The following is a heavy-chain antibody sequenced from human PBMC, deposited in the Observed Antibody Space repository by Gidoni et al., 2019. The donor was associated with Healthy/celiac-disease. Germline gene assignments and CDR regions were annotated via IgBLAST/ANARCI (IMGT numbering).Heavy chain of an antibody. Sequence: EVQLVESGGGLVKHGGSLRLSCAASGFTLSNAWMSWVRQAPGKGLEWVGRIKSKTDGGTTDYAAPVKGRFTISRDDSKNTLYLQMNSLKTEDTAVYYCTTDDFWDCSSTSCYVWGQGTLVTVSS. CDR3: TTDDFWDCSSTSCYV. D-gene: IGHD2-2*01. CDR1: GFTLSNAW. CDR2: IKSKTDGGTT. J-gene: IGHJ4*02. V-gene: IGHV3-15*01.